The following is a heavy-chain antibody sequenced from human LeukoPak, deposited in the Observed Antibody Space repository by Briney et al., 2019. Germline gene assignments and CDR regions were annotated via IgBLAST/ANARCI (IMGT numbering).Heavy chain of an antibody. D-gene: IGHD5-18*01. CDR3: ARGPDTAMVDY. CDR2: MNPNSGNT. CDR1: GGTFSSYA. V-gene: IGHV1-8*02. Sequence: ASVKVSCKASGGTFSSYAISWVRQAPGQGLEWMGWMNPNSGNTGYAQKFQGRVTMTRNTSISTAYMELSSLRSEDTAVYYCARGPDTAMVDYWGQGTLVTVSS. J-gene: IGHJ4*02.